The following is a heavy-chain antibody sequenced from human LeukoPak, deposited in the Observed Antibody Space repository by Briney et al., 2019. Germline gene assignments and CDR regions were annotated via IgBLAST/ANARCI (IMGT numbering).Heavy chain of an antibody. CDR1: GFTVSSNY. CDR2: IYSGGST. V-gene: IGHV3-66*01. CDR3: ARDVSGYGRGY. D-gene: IGHD5-12*01. Sequence: GGSLRPSCAASGFTVSSNYMSWVRQAPGKGLEWVSVIYSGGSTYYADSVKGRFTISRDNSKNTLYLQMNSLRAEDTAVYYCARDVSGYGRGYWGQGTLVTVSS. J-gene: IGHJ4*02.